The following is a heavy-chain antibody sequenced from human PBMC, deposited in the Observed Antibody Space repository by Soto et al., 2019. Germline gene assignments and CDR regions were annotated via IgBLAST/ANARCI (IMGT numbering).Heavy chain of an antibody. Sequence: GSLRLSCAASGFPFSHYWMHWVRQTPGKGLVWVSRINPAGTITNYADSVEGRFTISRDNADSALFLQMNSLSAEDTAISYCTSDTFGLRDTWCQGTLVSVS. CDR2: INPAGTIT. CDR3: TSDTFGLRDT. V-gene: IGHV3-74*01. J-gene: IGHJ5*02. D-gene: IGHD3-16*01. CDR1: GFPFSHYW.